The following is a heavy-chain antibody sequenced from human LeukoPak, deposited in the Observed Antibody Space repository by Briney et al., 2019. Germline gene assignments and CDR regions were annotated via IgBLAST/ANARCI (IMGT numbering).Heavy chain of an antibody. CDR2: IYSGGST. J-gene: IGHJ2*01. D-gene: IGHD5-18*01. V-gene: IGHV4-4*07. CDR1: GGSISSYY. Sequence: PSETLSLTCTVSGGSISSYYWNWIRQPAGKGLEWIGRIYSGGSTNYNPSLKSRVTMSIDTSKNHFSLKLSSVTAADTAVYYCARDVGGYRYGYRPTELYWYFDLWGRGTLVTVSS. CDR3: ARDVGGYRYGYRPTELYWYFDL.